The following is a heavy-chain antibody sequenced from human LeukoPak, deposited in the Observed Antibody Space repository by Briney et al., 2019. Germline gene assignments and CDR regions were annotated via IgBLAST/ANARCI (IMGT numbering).Heavy chain of an antibody. Sequence: TGGSLRLSCAASGFTFSSYAMSWVRQAPGKGLEWVSAISGSGGSTYNADSVKGRFTISRDNSKNTLYLQMNSLRAEDTAVYYCAKTARRSRYYFDYWGQGTLVTVSS. J-gene: IGHJ4*02. CDR2: ISGSGGST. V-gene: IGHV3-23*01. CDR1: GFTFSSYA. D-gene: IGHD2-21*02. CDR3: AKTARRSRYYFDY.